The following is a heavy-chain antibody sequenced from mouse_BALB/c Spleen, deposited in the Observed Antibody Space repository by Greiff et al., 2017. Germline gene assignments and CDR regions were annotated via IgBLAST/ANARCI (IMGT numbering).Heavy chain of an antibody. J-gene: IGHJ1*01. CDR3: ARWGTTVVPYWYFDV. D-gene: IGHD1-1*01. Sequence: DVHLVESGGGLVQPGGSRKLSCAASGFTFSSFGMHWVRQAPEKGLEWVAYISSGSSTIYYADTVKGRFTISRDNPKNTLFLQMTSLRSEDTAMYYCARWGTTVVPYWYFDVWGAGTTVTVSS. V-gene: IGHV5-17*02. CDR1: GFTFSSFG. CDR2: ISSGSSTI.